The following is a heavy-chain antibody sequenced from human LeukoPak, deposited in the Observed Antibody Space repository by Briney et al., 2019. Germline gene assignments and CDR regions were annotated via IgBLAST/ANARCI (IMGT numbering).Heavy chain of an antibody. D-gene: IGHD6-19*01. Sequence: PGGSLRLSWAASGFTFSSYWMSWVRQAPGKGLEWVANIKEDGSKIYYVDSVKGRFTISRDNARNSLYLQMNSLRAEDTAVYYCARVGMADYSSGWFDYWGQGTLVTVSS. CDR2: IKEDGSKI. V-gene: IGHV3-7*03. CDR1: GFTFSSYW. J-gene: IGHJ4*02. CDR3: ARVGMADYSSGWFDY.